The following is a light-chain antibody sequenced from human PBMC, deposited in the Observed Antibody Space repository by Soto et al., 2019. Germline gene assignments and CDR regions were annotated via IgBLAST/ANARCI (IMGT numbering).Light chain of an antibody. Sequence: EIVMTQSPGTLSVSPGESATLSCRASQSISDKLAWYQHKPGQAPRLLIYDASTGATGIPGRFSGSGSGTDFTLTISSLQSEDFAVYYCQQYYSLPPWTFGQGTKVEI. CDR3: QQYYSLPPWT. V-gene: IGKV3-15*01. CDR2: DAS. CDR1: QSISDK. J-gene: IGKJ1*01.